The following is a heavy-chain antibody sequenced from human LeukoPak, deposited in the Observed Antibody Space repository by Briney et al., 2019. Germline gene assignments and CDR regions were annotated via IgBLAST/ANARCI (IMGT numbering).Heavy chain of an antibody. CDR2: INADESST. Sequence: GGSLRLSCAASGFTFSRDWMHWVRQAPGRGLVWVSRINADESSTAYADSVKGRFIISRDNAKNTLYLQMNSLRVEDTAVYYCTRGSYYFNYWGQGTLVTVSP. V-gene: IGHV3-74*01. J-gene: IGHJ4*02. CDR3: TRGSYYFNY. CDR1: GFTFSRDW.